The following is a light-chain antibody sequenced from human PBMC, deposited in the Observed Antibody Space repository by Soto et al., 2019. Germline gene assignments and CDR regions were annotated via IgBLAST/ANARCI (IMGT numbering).Light chain of an antibody. CDR1: TSDVGASIY. J-gene: IGLJ1*01. CDR3: SSYSTSSSLV. Sequence: QSVLTQPASVSGSPGQSITISCTGTTSDVGASIYVSWYQQHPGKAPKLMIYEVSNRPSGVSNRFSGSKSGNTASLTISVLQAEDEAYYYFSSYSTSSSLVFGSGTKVTVL. V-gene: IGLV2-14*01. CDR2: EVS.